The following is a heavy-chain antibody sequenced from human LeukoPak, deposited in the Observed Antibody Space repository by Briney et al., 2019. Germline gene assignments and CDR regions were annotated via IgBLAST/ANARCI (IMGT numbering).Heavy chain of an antibody. J-gene: IGHJ6*02. V-gene: IGHV1-18*01. Sequence: GASVKVSCKASGYTFTSYGISWVRQAPGQGLEWMGWISAYNGNTNYAQKLQGRVTMTTDTSTSTAYMELRSLRSDDTAVHYCARDYYGVVNRDYYYGMDVWGQGTTVTVSS. CDR3: ARDYYGVVNRDYYYGMDV. D-gene: IGHD4-23*01. CDR1: GYTFTSYG. CDR2: ISAYNGNT.